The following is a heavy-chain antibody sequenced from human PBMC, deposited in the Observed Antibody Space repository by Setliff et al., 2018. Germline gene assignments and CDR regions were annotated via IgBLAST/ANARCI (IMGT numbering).Heavy chain of an antibody. CDR1: GDSINSGGVC. D-gene: IGHD6-19*01. Sequence: SETLSLTCTVSGDSINSGGVCWTWIRQPPGRDLEWIGYICYTGTSTYYNPSVESRLSISVDRSMNQFSLRLNSVTAADTAVYYCARARSNSGWYGFFDCWGQGALVTVSS. V-gene: IGHV4-30-4*08. CDR3: ARARSNSGWYGFFDC. J-gene: IGHJ4*02. CDR2: ICYTGTST.